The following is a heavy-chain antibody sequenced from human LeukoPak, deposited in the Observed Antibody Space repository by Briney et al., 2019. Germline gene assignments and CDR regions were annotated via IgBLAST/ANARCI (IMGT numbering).Heavy chain of an antibody. V-gene: IGHV3-11*04. D-gene: IGHD4-17*01. CDR1: GFTFSDSY. CDR2: ISNSGSSI. Sequence: GGSLRLSCAASGFTFSDSYMTWIRQAPGKGLEWVSYISNSGSSIYYADSVKGRFTTSRDNAKSSLYLQMNSLRAEDTAVYYCAKEKTTRSALGFDYWGQGTLVTVSS. J-gene: IGHJ4*02. CDR3: AKEKTTRSALGFDY.